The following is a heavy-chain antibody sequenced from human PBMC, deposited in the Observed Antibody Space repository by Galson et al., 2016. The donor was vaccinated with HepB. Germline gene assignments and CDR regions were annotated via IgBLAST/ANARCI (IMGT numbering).Heavy chain of an antibody. V-gene: IGHV1-2*02. J-gene: IGHJ2*01. D-gene: IGHD3-9*01. CDR1: GDNVTDYY. Sequence: VKVSGKAAGDNVTDYYIHWVRQAPGQGLEWMGWINPNSGVTNYAQKFQGRVTMTRDTSISTASMELSSLRSDDTAVYYCARGSRPVMPYWYVDLWGRGTLATVSS. CDR2: INPNSGVT. CDR3: ARGSRPVMPYWYVDL.